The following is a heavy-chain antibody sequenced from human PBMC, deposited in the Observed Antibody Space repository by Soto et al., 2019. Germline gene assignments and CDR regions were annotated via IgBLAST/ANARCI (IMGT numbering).Heavy chain of an antibody. Sequence: QLQQSGPGLVKPSQTLSLTCGISGAGVSSNSATWNWIRQSPSKGLEWLGRTYLRPKWYNEYAVSVKSRIAISPDTSKNPFSLQLSSVTPEDTAVYFCARAAVAFDAFDLWGQGTVVTVSS. D-gene: IGHD2-15*01. CDR3: ARAAVAFDAFDL. J-gene: IGHJ3*01. V-gene: IGHV6-1*01. CDR1: GAGVSSNSAT. CDR2: TYLRPKWYN.